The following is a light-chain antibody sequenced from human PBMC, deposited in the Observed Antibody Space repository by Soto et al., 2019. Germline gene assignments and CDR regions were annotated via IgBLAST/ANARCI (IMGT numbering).Light chain of an antibody. Sequence: ESVLSQSPGTLSLSPGERATLSCRASQSVSNNYLAWYQQKPGQAPRLLIYGASTRATGIPDRFSGSGSGTDFTLTISRLEPEDSAVYYCQQYGIAPTGTFGQGTKVYIK. CDR2: GAS. V-gene: IGKV3-20*01. CDR3: QQYGIAPTGT. J-gene: IGKJ1*01. CDR1: QSVSNNY.